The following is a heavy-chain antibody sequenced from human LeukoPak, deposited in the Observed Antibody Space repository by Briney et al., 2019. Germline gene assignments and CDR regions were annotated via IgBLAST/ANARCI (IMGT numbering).Heavy chain of an antibody. CDR1: GFTFNRCW. CDR3: AKGPEYYYDSSGYYYDY. CDR2: ISGSGGST. J-gene: IGHJ4*02. Sequence: GGSLRLSCVVSGFTFNRCWMNWVRQAPGKGLEWVSAISGSGGSTYYADSVKGRFTISRDNSKNTLYLQMNSLRAEDTAVYYCAKGPEYYYDSSGYYYDYWGQGTLVTVSS. D-gene: IGHD3-22*01. V-gene: IGHV3-23*01.